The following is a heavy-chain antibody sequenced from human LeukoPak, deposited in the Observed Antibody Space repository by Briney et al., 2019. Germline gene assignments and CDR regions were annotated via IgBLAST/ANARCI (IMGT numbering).Heavy chain of an antibody. CDR3: ARGQPSTYYYDSSGYYSEDY. CDR2: FDPEDGET. J-gene: IGHJ4*02. V-gene: IGHV1-24*01. D-gene: IGHD3-22*01. CDR1: GYTLTELS. Sequence: ASVKVSCKVSGYTLTELSMHWVRQAPGKGLEWMGGFDPEDGETIYAQKFQGRVTMTEDTSTDTAYMELSSLRSEDTAVYYCARGQPSTYYYDSSGYYSEDYWGQGTLVTVSS.